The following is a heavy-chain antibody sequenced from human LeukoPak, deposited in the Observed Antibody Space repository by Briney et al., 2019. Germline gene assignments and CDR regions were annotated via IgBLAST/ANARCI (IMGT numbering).Heavy chain of an antibody. V-gene: IGHV3-30*02. CDR2: KQYDGGNK. J-gene: IGHJ4*02. Sequence: PGGPLRLSCAASGFTFSSYVMHWLRQAPGKGLEWVANKQYDGGNKHYADSVKSRSTISQDNAKNTLFLQINTLQADATALYYCAKKKPGNGDRFDYWGQGTLLTVSS. CDR1: GFTFSSYV. D-gene: IGHD2-8*01. CDR3: AKKKPGNGDRFDY.